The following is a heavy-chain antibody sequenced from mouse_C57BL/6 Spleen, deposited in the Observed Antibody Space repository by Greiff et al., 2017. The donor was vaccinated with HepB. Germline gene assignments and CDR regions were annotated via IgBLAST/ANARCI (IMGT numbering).Heavy chain of an antibody. Sequence: QVQLQQSGAELVKPGASVKMSCKASGYTFTTYPIEWMKQNHGKSLEWIGNFHPYNDDTKYNEKFKGKATLTVEKSSSTVYLELSRLTSDESAVYYCARGYYDYDAGYAMDYWGQVTSVTVSS. D-gene: IGHD2-4*01. CDR2: FHPYNDDT. CDR3: ARGYYDYDAGYAMDY. J-gene: IGHJ4*01. CDR1: GYTFTTYP. V-gene: IGHV1-47*01.